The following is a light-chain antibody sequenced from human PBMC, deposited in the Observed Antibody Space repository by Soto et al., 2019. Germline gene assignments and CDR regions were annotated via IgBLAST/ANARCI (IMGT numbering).Light chain of an antibody. CDR1: QSISTS. CDR2: LAS. Sequence: DIQMTQSPYTVSAFVGDRVTITFRVSQSISTSLAWYQQKPGKAPKLLIYLASSLESGVPARFSGSGSATDFTLSISSLQPDDFAVYYCQQRSNWPRTFGQGTKVDIK. CDR3: QQRSNWPRT. J-gene: IGKJ1*01. V-gene: IGKV1-5*03.